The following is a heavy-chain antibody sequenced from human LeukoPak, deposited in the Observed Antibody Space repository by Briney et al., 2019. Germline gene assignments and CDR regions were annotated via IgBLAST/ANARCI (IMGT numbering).Heavy chain of an antibody. J-gene: IGHJ4*02. D-gene: IGHD1-26*01. Sequence: GSSVKVSCKASGGTFSSYAISWVRQAPGQGLEWMGRIIPILGIANYAQKLQGRVTITADNSTSTAYMELSSLRSEDTAVYYRSRGEWEQWPNFDYWGQGTLVTVSS. V-gene: IGHV1-69*04. CDR3: SRGEWEQWPNFDY. CDR1: GGTFSSYA. CDR2: IIPILGIA.